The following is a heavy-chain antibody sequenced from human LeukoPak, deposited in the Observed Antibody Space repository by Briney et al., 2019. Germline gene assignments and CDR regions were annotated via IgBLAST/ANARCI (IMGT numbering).Heavy chain of an antibody. CDR3: VKDPRDTYGTNWFVS. CDR2: ISGTGGAT. V-gene: IGHV3-23*01. Sequence: PGGSLRLSCVASGFSFGNDAMSWVRQAPGKGLQWVSQISGTGGATWYAGFARDRFTISRDNSKKTLYLQMSGLRVEDTAMYYCVKDPRDTYGTNWFVSWGQGTLLIVSS. J-gene: IGHJ5*01. D-gene: IGHD2-21*01. CDR1: GFSFGNDA.